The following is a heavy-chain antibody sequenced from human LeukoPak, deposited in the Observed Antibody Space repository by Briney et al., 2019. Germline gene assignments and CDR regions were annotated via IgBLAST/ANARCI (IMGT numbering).Heavy chain of an antibody. CDR2: IRIKANNYAT. Sequence: GGSLRLSCAASGFNFGGSAIHWVRQASGKGLEWVGRIRIKANNYATAYAASVQGRFTISRDDSKTTAYLQMNSLKGEDTAVYYCTRHTIAASGTAGDCWGQGTLVTVSS. CDR1: GFNFGGSA. CDR3: TRHTIAASGTAGDC. J-gene: IGHJ4*02. D-gene: IGHD6-13*01. V-gene: IGHV3-73*01.